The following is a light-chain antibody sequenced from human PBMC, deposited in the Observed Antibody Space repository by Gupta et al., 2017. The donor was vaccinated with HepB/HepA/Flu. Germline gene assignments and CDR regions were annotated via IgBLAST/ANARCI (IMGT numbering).Light chain of an antibody. CDR2: RNN. V-gene: IGLV1-47*01. CDR3: AAWDDSLSGPV. J-gene: IGLJ3*02. CDR1: SSNIGSKY. Sequence: QSVLSQPPSASGTPGQRVTISCSGSSSNIGSKYVYWYQQLPGTAPKLLIYRNNQRPSGVPDRFSGSKSGTSASLAISGRRSEDEADYYCAAWDDSLSGPVFGGGTKLTVL.